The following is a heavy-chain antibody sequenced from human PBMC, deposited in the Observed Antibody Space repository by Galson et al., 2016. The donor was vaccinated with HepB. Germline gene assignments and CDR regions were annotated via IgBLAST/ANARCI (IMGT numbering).Heavy chain of an antibody. V-gene: IGHV3-30*03. J-gene: IGHJ1*01. CDR2: ISDDGTNK. CDR3: LAGKEYFQH. D-gene: IGHD6-19*01. Sequence: SLRLSCAASGFSFRNYGMHWVRQAPGKGLDWVSAISDDGTNKYYADSMKGRFTISRDNSKNTLSLQMNSLRAEDTAVYYCLAGKEYFQHWGQGTLVTVSS. CDR1: GFSFRNYG.